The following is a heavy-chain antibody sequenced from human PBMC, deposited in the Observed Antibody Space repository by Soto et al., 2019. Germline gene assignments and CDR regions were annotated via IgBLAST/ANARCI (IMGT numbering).Heavy chain of an antibody. CDR1: GASLSDNY. CDR2: INHSGNT. J-gene: IGHJ6*02. CDR3: AREKIAAATLGGTYYYYGMDV. D-gene: IGHD6-13*01. V-gene: IGHV4-34*01. Sequence: SETLSLTCAVYGASLSDNYCNWLRQPPGKGLEWIGEINHSGNTNYNPSLRSRVTISIDTSKNQFSLKLSSVTAADTAVYYCAREKIAAATLGGTYYYYGMDVWGQGTTVTVSS.